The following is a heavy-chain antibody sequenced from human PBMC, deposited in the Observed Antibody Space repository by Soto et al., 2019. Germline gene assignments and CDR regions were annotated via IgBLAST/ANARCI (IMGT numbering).Heavy chain of an antibody. D-gene: IGHD3-22*01. CDR3: AKPIHDTYYYDSSGYYNAFDI. J-gene: IGHJ3*02. Sequence: EVQLLESGGGLVQPGGSLRLSCAASGFTFSSYAMSWVRQAPGKGLEWVSAISGSGGSTYYADSVKGRFNISRDNSKNTLYLQINSLRAEDTAVYYCAKPIHDTYYYDSSGYYNAFDIWGQGTMVTVSS. CDR1: GFTFSSYA. V-gene: IGHV3-23*01. CDR2: ISGSGGST.